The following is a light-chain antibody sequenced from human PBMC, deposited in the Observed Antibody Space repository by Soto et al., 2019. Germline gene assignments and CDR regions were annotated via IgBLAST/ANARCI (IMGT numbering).Light chain of an antibody. V-gene: IGKV1-39*01. J-gene: IGKJ2*03. CDR3: QQSYSAPPYS. Sequence: DIQMTQSPSSLSASVGDRVTISCRASQSITTYLNWYQQKPGKAPKLLIYYASTSQSGVPLRFSGSGAGTDFTLTISSLQPEDFATYYCQQSYSAPPYSFGQGTKLEIK. CDR1: QSITTY. CDR2: YAS.